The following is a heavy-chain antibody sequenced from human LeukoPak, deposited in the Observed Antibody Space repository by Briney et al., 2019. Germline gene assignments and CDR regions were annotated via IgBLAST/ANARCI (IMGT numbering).Heavy chain of an antibody. V-gene: IGHV3-23*01. D-gene: IGHD2-2*01. CDR2: ITGSGGST. Sequence: GGSLRLSCAASGFTFSRHAMSWVRQAPGKGLEWVSVITGSGGSTYYADSVKGRFTISRDNSKNPLYLQMSSLRAEDTAVYYCAKDSHLVPAAYTCDYWGRGTLVT. CDR3: AKDSHLVPAAYTCDY. J-gene: IGHJ4*02. CDR1: GFTFSRHA.